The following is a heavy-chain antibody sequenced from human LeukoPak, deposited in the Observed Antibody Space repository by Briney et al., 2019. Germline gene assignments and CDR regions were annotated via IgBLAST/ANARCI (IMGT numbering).Heavy chain of an antibody. CDR2: ISSSSSYI. CDR1: GFTFSSYS. V-gene: IGHV3-21*01. J-gene: IGHJ4*02. CDR3: ARKVFDSYAPLDY. Sequence: GGSLRLSCAASGFTFSSYSMSWVRQAPGKGLEWVSSISSSSSYIYYADSVKGRFTISRDNARNSLYLQMNSLRAEDTAIYYCARKVFDSYAPLDYWGQGTLVTVSS. D-gene: IGHD5-18*01.